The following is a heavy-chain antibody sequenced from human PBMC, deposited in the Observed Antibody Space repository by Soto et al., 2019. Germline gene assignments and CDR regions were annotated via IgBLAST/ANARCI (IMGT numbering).Heavy chain of an antibody. CDR3: ASSPRYCSSTSCLNDNWFDP. Sequence: ASVKVSCKASGYTFTSYGISWVRQAPGQGLEWMGIINPSGGSTSYAQKFQGRVTMTRDTSTSTVYMELSSLRSEDTAVYYCASSPRYCSSTSCLNDNWFDPWGQGTLVTVSS. CDR1: GYTFTSYG. J-gene: IGHJ5*02. V-gene: IGHV1-46*03. D-gene: IGHD2-2*01. CDR2: INPSGGST.